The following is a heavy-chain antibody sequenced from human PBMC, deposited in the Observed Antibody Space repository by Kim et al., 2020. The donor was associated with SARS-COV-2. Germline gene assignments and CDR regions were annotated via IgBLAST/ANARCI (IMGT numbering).Heavy chain of an antibody. J-gene: IGHJ4*01. Sequence: GGSLRLSCSASGFTFSDYAMTWVRQSPGKGLEWISAISASGGTPFYADSVRGRFAISRDNSKNTLYLQLKSLRVEDTAVYYCAKDLRVSLAGTGWGFD. CDR3: AKDLRVSLAGTGWGFD. CDR2: ISASGGTP. CDR1: GFTFSDYA. D-gene: IGHD6-19*01. V-gene: IGHV3-23*01.